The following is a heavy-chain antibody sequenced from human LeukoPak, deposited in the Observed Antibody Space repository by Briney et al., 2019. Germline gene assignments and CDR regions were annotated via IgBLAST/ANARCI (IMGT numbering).Heavy chain of an antibody. J-gene: IGHJ4*02. CDR1: GYTFSSYG. CDR3: ARDTGYYDSSGYYY. V-gene: IGHV1-18*01. Sequence: ASVKVSCKASGYTFSSYGISWVRQAPGQGLEWMGWISTYNGNTNYAQNLQGRVTMTTDTSTSTAYMELTSLRSDDTAVYYCARDTGYYDSSGYYYWGRGTLVTVSS. CDR2: ISTYNGNT. D-gene: IGHD3-22*01.